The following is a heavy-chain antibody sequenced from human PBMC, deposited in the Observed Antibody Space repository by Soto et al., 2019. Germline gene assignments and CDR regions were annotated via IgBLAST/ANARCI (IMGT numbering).Heavy chain of an antibody. V-gene: IGHV4-59*08. J-gene: IGHJ6*03. Sequence: SETLSLTCTVSGGSISSYYWSWIRQPPGKGLEWIGYIYYSGSTNYNPSLKSRVTISVDTSKNQFSLKLSSVTAADTAVYYCARQVLEYCSSTSCYNYYYYYMDVWGKGTTVTVSS. CDR2: IYYSGST. D-gene: IGHD2-2*01. CDR1: GGSISSYY. CDR3: ARQVLEYCSSTSCYNYYYYYMDV.